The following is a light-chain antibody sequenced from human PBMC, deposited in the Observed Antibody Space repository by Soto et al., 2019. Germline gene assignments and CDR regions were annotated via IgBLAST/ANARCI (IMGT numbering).Light chain of an antibody. CDR2: GAS. CDR1: QSVSSSY. V-gene: IGKV3-20*01. CDR3: QRYGSSYT. Sequence: EIVLTQSPGTLSLSPGERATLSCRASQSVSSSYLAWYQQKPGQAPRLLIYGASSRATGIPDRFSGSGSGTAFTLTISRLEPEDFAVYYCQRYGSSYTFGQGTKLEIK. J-gene: IGKJ2*01.